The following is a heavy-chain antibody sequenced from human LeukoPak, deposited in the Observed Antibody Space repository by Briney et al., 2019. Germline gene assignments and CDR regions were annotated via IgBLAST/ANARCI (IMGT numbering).Heavy chain of an antibody. V-gene: IGHV3-43*02. D-gene: IGHD3-22*01. CDR1: GFSFGDNA. J-gene: IGHJ6*02. CDR3: ARRSYDAYYAMDV. CDR2: ISGDGGTT. Sequence: PGGALRLSCAASGFSFGDNAMHWVRQGPGKGLEWVSLISGDGGTTYYADSVKDRYTVSRDNSKNSLYLQMNRLRTEDTALYYCARRSYDAYYAMDVWGQGTTVTVS.